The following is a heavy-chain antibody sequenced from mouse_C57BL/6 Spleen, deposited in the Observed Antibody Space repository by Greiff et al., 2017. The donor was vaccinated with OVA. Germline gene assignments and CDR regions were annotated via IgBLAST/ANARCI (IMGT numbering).Heavy chain of an antibody. CDR1: GYAFTNYL. CDR2: INPGSGGT. Sequence: VQGVESGAELVRPGTSVKVSCKASGYAFTNYLIEWVKQRPGQGLEWIGVINPGSGGTNYNEKFKGKATLTADKSSSTAYMQLSSLTSEDSAVYFCARDHYGSFDYWGQGTTLTVSS. D-gene: IGHD1-2*01. J-gene: IGHJ2*01. V-gene: IGHV1-54*01. CDR3: ARDHYGSFDY.